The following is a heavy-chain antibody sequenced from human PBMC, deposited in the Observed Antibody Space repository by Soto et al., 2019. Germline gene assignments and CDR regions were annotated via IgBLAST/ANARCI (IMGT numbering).Heavy chain of an antibody. Sequence: SETLSLTCTVSGGSISSSSYYWGWIRQPPGKGLEWIGSIYYSGSTYYNPSLKSRVTISVDTSKNQFSLKLSSVTAADTAVYYCARHNVDTAMVTWSDYWGQGTLVTVSS. D-gene: IGHD5-18*01. V-gene: IGHV4-39*01. CDR2: IYYSGST. CDR1: GGSISSSSYY. CDR3: ARHNVDTAMVTWSDY. J-gene: IGHJ4*02.